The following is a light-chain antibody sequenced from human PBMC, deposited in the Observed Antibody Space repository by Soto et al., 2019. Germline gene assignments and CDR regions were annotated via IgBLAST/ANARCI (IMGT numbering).Light chain of an antibody. V-gene: IGLV2-14*01. Sequence: QSALTQAASVSGSPGQSITISCTGTSSDIGSYNYVSWYQQHPGKAPKLIIYDVSSRPSGVSDRFAGSKSGNTASLTISWLQGEDGADYYCSSYTSSSTWVFGGGTQLTVL. CDR1: SSDIGSYNY. CDR2: DVS. J-gene: IGLJ3*02. CDR3: SSYTSSSTWV.